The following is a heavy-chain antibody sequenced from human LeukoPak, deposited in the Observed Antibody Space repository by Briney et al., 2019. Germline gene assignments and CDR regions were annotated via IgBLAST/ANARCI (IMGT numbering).Heavy chain of an antibody. CDR1: EDSVSRSSAA. Sequence: SQTLSLTCAISEDSVSRSSAAWNWIRQSPSRGLEWLGRTYYRSKWSNEYAVSVKSRITISPDTSKNQFSLHLNSVTPEDTAVYYCARRLTQYDCFDPWGQGILVTVSS. D-gene: IGHD2-2*01. J-gene: IGHJ5*02. V-gene: IGHV6-1*01. CDR3: ARRLTQYDCFDP. CDR2: TYYRSKWSN.